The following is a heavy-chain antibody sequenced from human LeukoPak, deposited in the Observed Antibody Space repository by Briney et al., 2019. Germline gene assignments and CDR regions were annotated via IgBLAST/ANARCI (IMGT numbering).Heavy chain of an antibody. Sequence: PGGSLRLSCAASGFTFSNYEMNWVRQAPGKGLEWVSYITNSGYTIYYADSVKGRFTISRDNAKNSLYLQMNSLRAEDTAVYYCARGQSSSISYNWFDPWGQGTLVTVSS. V-gene: IGHV3-48*03. CDR1: GFTFSNYE. CDR2: ITNSGYTI. D-gene: IGHD2-2*01. CDR3: ARGQSSSISYNWFDP. J-gene: IGHJ5*02.